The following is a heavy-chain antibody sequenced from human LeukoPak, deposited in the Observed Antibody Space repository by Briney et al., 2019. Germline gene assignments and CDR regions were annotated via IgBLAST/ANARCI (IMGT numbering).Heavy chain of an antibody. V-gene: IGHV4-30-2*01. CDR2: IYHSGST. D-gene: IGHD4-17*01. CDR3: ARGQGTVTTH. J-gene: IGHJ4*02. CDR1: GGSISSGGYS. Sequence: KSSETLSLTCAVSGGSISSGGYSWSWIRQPPGKGLEWIGYIYHSGSTYYNPSLKSRVTISVDTSKNQFSLNLSSVTAADTAVYYCARGQGTVTTHWGQGTLVTVSS.